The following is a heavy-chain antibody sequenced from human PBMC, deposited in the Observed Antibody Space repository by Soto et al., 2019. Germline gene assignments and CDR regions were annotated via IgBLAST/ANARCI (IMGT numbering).Heavy chain of an antibody. CDR1: GGSISSYY. V-gene: IGHV4-59*01. Sequence: SETLSLTCIVSGGSISSYYWSWIRQPPGKGLEWIGYIYYSGSTKYNPSLKSRVTISVDTSKNQFSLKLSSVTAADTAVYYCASLKGDYYYYYYMDVWGKGTRVTVSS. CDR3: ASLKGDYYYYYYMDV. CDR2: IYYSGST. J-gene: IGHJ6*03. D-gene: IGHD3-16*01.